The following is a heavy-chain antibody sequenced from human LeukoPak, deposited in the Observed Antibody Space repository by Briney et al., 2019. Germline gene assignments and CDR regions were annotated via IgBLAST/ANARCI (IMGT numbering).Heavy chain of an antibody. CDR3: ARQAYSSNLGWFDP. V-gene: IGHV4-39*01. Sequence: SSETLSLTCSVSGGSISSSTYYWGWIRQPPGKGLEWIGNIYNSGSTYYNPSLKGRVTISVDTSKNQFSLKLSSVTAADTAVYYCARQAYSSNLGWFDPWGQGTLVTVSS. CDR2: IYNSGST. CDR1: GGSISSSTYY. D-gene: IGHD6-13*01. J-gene: IGHJ5*02.